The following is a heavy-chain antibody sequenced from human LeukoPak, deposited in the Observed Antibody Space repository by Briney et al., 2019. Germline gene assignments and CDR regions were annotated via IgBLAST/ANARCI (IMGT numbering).Heavy chain of an antibody. CDR1: GFTLSSHN. V-gene: IGHV3-48*01. CDR2: ICSSGSIT. CDR3: ARPGITAFDI. Sequence: PGGSLRLSCVASGFTLSSHNINWVRQAPGKGLEWVSHICSSGSITYYGDSVKGRITISRDNAKNSVSLYMNSLRAEDSAVYYCARPGITAFDIWGQGTMVTVSS. J-gene: IGHJ3*02. D-gene: IGHD3-10*01.